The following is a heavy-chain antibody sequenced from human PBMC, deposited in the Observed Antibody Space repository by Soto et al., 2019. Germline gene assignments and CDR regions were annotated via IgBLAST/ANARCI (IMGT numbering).Heavy chain of an antibody. Sequence: PGGSLRLSCAASGFTFSSYAMSWVRQAPGKGLEWVSAISGSGGSTYYADSVKGRFTISRDNSKNTLYLQMNSLRAEDTAVYYCAKDPSDYGDYEWLSGTVGEAWGQGTLVTVSS. CDR1: GFTFSSYA. J-gene: IGHJ5*02. V-gene: IGHV3-23*01. CDR3: AKDPSDYGDYEWLSGTVGEA. D-gene: IGHD4-17*01. CDR2: ISGSGGST.